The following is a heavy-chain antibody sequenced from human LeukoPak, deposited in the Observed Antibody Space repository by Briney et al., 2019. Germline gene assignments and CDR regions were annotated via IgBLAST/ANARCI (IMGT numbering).Heavy chain of an antibody. D-gene: IGHD3-22*01. J-gene: IGHJ4*02. CDR1: RGTFSKYA. CDR2: IIPILNIT. CDR3: ARDDDRAREIDY. V-gene: IGHV1-69*04. Sequence: SVKVSCKASRGTFSKYAISWVRQAPGQELEWMGRIIPILNITHYAQKFQGRVTIAADKPTSTAYMELTSLRSEDTAVYYCARDDDRAREIDYWGQGTMVTVSS.